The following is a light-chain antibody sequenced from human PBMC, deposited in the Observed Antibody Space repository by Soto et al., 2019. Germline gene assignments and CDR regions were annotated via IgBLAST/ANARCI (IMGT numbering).Light chain of an antibody. J-gene: IGKJ1*01. Sequence: EIVMTQSPATLSVSPGERATLSCRASQSVSSNLAWYQQKPGQAPRLLIYAASTRATGIPARFSGSGSGTEFNLTINSLQSEDFAVYYCQQYNNWPSFCQGTKVEIK. CDR2: AAS. V-gene: IGKV3-15*01. CDR1: QSVSSN. CDR3: QQYNNWPS.